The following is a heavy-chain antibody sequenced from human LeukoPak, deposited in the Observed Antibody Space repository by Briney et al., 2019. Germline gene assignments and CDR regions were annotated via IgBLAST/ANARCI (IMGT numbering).Heavy chain of an antibody. CDR1: GFTFSSYA. V-gene: IGHV3-23*01. Sequence: GGSLRLSCAASGFTFSSYAMSWVRQAPGKGLEWVSAISGSGGSTYYAGSVKGRFTISRDNSKNTPYLQMNSLRAEDTAVYYCAKDLGRGYSYGYVDYWGQGTLVTVSS. D-gene: IGHD5-18*01. CDR3: AKDLGRGYSYGYVDY. CDR2: ISGSGGST. J-gene: IGHJ4*02.